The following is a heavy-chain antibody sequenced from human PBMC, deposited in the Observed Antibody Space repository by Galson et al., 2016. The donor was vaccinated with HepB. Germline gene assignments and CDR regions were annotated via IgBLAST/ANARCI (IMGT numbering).Heavy chain of an antibody. J-gene: IGHJ4*02. CDR3: AKATTRIYTYGYPGDDY. Sequence: SLRLSCAASGFTFSDYAMSWVRQAPGKGLEWVSGISGGGGSTYYTDSVKGRFTISRDNSNNTLYLQMNSLRAEDTATYYCAKATTRIYTYGYPGDDYWGQGILVTVFS. CDR2: ISGGGGST. D-gene: IGHD5-18*01. V-gene: IGHV3-23*01. CDR1: GFTFSDYA.